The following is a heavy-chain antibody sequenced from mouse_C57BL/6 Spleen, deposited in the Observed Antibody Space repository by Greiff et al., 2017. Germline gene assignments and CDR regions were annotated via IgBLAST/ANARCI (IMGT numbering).Heavy chain of an antibody. Sequence: VKLQESGAELVRPGASVTLSCKASGYTFTDYEMHWVKQTPVHGLEWIGAIDPETGGTAYNQKFKGKAILTADKSSSTAYMELRSLTSEDSAVYYCTRYDGYSAWFAYWGQGTLVTVSA. V-gene: IGHV1-15*01. J-gene: IGHJ3*01. D-gene: IGHD2-3*01. CDR1: GYTFTDYE. CDR3: TRYDGYSAWFAY. CDR2: IDPETGGT.